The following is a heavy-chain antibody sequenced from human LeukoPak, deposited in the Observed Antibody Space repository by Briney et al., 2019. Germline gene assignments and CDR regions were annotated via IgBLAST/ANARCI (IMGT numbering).Heavy chain of an antibody. J-gene: IGHJ6*02. CDR1: GFTFSSYG. CDR2: IWYDGSNK. CDR3: ARDLWYYDSSGYYYYYYGMDV. V-gene: IGHV3-33*01. D-gene: IGHD3-22*01. Sequence: PGGSLRLTCAASGFTFSSYGMHWVRQAPGRGLEWVAVIWYDGSNKYYADSVKSRFTISRDNSKNTLYLQMNSLRAEDTAVYYCARDLWYYDSSGYYYYYYGMDVWGQGTTVTVSS.